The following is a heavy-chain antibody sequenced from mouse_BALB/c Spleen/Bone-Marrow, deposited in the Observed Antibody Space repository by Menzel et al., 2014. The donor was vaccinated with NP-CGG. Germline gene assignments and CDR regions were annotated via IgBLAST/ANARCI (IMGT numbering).Heavy chain of an antibody. CDR3: ARHGITRLLDY. V-gene: IGHV5-9-3*01. CDR1: GFTFSSYA. CDR2: ISSGCSYT. Sequence: EVKLMESGGGLVKPGGSLKLSWAASGFTFSSYAMSWVRQTPEKRLEGVATISSGCSYTYYPDSVKGRFTISRDNAKNTLYLQMSSLRSEDTAMYYCARHGITRLLDYWGQGTTLTVSS. J-gene: IGHJ2*01. D-gene: IGHD2-4*01.